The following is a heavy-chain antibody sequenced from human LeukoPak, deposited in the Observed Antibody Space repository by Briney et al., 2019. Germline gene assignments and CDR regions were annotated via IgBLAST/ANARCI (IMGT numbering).Heavy chain of an antibody. J-gene: IGHJ6*02. CDR1: GFTVSSNY. CDR2: IYSGGST. CDR3: ARGTQNYYYYGLDV. V-gene: IGHV3-53*01. Sequence: PGGSLRLSCAASGFTVSSNYMSWVRQAPGKGLEWVSVIYSGGSTYYADSVKGRFTISRHNSKNTLYLQMNSLRAEDTAVYYCARGTQNYYYYGLDVWGQGTTVTVSS.